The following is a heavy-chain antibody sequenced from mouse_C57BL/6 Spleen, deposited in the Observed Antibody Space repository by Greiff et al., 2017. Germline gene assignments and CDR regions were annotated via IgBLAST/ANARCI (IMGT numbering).Heavy chain of an antibody. J-gene: IGHJ2*01. CDR1: GFTFSSYA. CDR3: AREPPRSYYFDY. V-gene: IGHV5-4*01. Sequence: EVKLVESGGGLVKPGGSLKLSCAASGFTFSSYAMSWVRQTPEKRLEWVATISDGGSYTYYPDNVKGRFTISRDNAKNNLYLQMSHLKSEDTAMYYCAREPPRSYYFDYWGQGTTLTVSS. CDR2: ISDGGSYT.